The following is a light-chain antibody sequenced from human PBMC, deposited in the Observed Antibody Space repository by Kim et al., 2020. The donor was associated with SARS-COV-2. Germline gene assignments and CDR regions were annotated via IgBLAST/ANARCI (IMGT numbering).Light chain of an antibody. J-gene: IGKJ2*01. CDR1: QSIRSW. Sequence: DIQMTQSTSTLSASVGDRVTVTCRASQSIRSWLAWYQQKPEKAPKLLIYDASSLESGVPSRFSGSGSGTDFTLTISSLQPDDFATYYCQQYYSYPLTFGQGTKLEI. CDR2: DAS. CDR3: QQYYSYPLT. V-gene: IGKV1-5*01.